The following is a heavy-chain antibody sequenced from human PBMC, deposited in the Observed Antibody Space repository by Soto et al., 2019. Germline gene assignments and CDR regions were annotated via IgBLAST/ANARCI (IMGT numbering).Heavy chain of an antibody. CDR2: IKEDESEE. V-gene: IGHV3-7*01. CDR3: ARGPPNCISTSCYEGPYYYYGMDV. CDR1: GFTFSGYW. J-gene: IGHJ6*02. Sequence: GGSLRLSCAASGFTFSGYWMSWVRQSPGKGLEWVANIKEDESEEYYVASVKGRFTISRDNAKNSLYLQMNSLRAEDTAVYYCARGPPNCISTSCYEGPYYYYGMDVWGQGTTVTVSS. D-gene: IGHD2-2*01.